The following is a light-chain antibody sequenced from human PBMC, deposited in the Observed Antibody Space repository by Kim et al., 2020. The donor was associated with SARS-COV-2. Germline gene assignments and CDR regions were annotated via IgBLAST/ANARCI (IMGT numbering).Light chain of an antibody. CDR3: HSYYSNNHVV. J-gene: IGLJ2*01. CDR2: ENN. CDR1: SCDTAGNY. V-gene: IGLV6-57*02. Sequence: SVATPCTGSSCDTAGNYVQRYQQRTGSAPTTVIVENNQRPSGVPDRYPGSIDSSSNTASLTISGLKTEDEADYHCHSYYSNNHVVFGGGTQLTVL.